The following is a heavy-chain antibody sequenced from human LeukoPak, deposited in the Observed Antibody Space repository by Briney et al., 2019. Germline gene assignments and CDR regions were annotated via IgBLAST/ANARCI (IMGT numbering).Heavy chain of an antibody. J-gene: IGHJ4*02. CDR3: ARGRQLGHALGY. CDR1: GGSFSNYY. Sequence: SETLSLTCAVYGGSFSNYYWSWIRQPPGKGLEWIGEINHSGSTHYNPSLKSRVTISVDTSKNQLSLKLSSVTAADTAVYYCARGRQLGHALGYWGQGTLVTVSS. D-gene: IGHD6-6*01. V-gene: IGHV4-34*01. CDR2: INHSGST.